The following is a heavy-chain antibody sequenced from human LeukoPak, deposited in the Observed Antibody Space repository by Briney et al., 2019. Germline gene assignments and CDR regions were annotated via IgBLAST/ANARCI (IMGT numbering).Heavy chain of an antibody. J-gene: IGHJ4*02. CDR3: ARVGIATIDY. CDR1: GFTFSSYS. D-gene: IGHD5-24*01. Sequence: KSGGSLRLSCAASGFTFSSYSMNWVRQAPGKGLEWVSSISSSSSYIYYADSVKGRFTISRDNAKNSLYLQMNSLRAEDTAVYYCARVGIATIDYWGQGTLVTVSS. V-gene: IGHV3-21*01. CDR2: ISSSSSYI.